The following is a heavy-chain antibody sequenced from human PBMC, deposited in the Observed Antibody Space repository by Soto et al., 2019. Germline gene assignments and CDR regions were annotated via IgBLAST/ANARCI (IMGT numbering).Heavy chain of an antibody. Sequence: ASVKVSCKVSGYTLTELSMHWVRQAPGKGLEWMGGFDPEDGETIYAQKFQGRVTLTEDTSTDTAYMELSSLRSEDTAVYYCATVLATNQYNWNFACPWGKGTLVTVSS. CDR1: GYTLTELS. J-gene: IGHJ5*02. V-gene: IGHV1-24*01. D-gene: IGHD1-7*01. CDR3: ATVLATNQYNWNFACP. CDR2: FDPEDGET.